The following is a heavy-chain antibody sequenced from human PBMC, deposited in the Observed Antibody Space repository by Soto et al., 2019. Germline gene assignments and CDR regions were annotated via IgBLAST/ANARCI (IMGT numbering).Heavy chain of an antibody. V-gene: IGHV2-5*02. CDR3: AHRPIAAAGTRGWFDP. CDR1: GFSLSTSGVG. J-gene: IGHJ5*02. CDR2: IYWDDDK. Sequence: QITLKESGATLVKPTQTLTLTCTFSGFSLSTSGVGVGWIRQPPGKALEWLALIYWDDDKRYSPSLKSRLTITKDTSKNQVVLKMTNMDPVDTATYYCAHRPIAAAGTRGWFDPWGQGTLVTVSS. D-gene: IGHD6-13*01.